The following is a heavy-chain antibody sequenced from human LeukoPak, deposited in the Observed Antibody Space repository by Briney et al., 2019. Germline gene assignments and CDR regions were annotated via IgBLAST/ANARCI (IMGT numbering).Heavy chain of an antibody. V-gene: IGHV3-30-3*01. Sequence: PGGSLRLSCAASGFTFSSYAMHWVRQAPGKGLEWVAVISYDGSNKYYADSVKGRFTISRDNSKNTLYLQMNSLRAEDTAVYYCARPDPTGLRSGSAFDYWGQGTLVTVST. CDR3: ARPDPTGLRSGSAFDY. CDR2: ISYDGSNK. D-gene: IGHD3-3*01. J-gene: IGHJ4*02. CDR1: GFTFSSYA.